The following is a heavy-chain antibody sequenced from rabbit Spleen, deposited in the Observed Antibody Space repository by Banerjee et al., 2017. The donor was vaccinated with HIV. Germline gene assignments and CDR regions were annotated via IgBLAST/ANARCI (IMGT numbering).Heavy chain of an antibody. V-gene: IGHV1S45*01. Sequence: QEQLEESGGGLVKPGGTLTLTCTASGFSFSTDYYMCWVRQAPGKGLECIACMEGGVIGSTYYATWAQGPFTVSKTSSTTVTLQMTRLTAADTATYFCARDMGVAAGYYFNLWGPGTLVTVS. CDR1: GFSFSTDYY. CDR2: MEGGVIGST. D-gene: IGHD4-1*01. J-gene: IGHJ4*01. CDR3: ARDMGVAAGYYFNL.